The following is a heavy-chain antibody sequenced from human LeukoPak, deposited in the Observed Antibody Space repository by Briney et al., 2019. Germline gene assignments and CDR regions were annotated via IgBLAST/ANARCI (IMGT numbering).Heavy chain of an antibody. Sequence: SETLSLTCTVSGGSFSGYYWSWIRQPPGKGLEWIGEINHSGSTNYNPSLKSRVTISVDTSKNQFSLKLSSVTAADTAVYYCARVGYYYDSSGYHPNWGQGTLVTVSS. CDR3: ARVGYYYDSSGYHPN. CDR2: INHSGST. CDR1: GGSFSGYY. J-gene: IGHJ4*02. V-gene: IGHV4-34*01. D-gene: IGHD3-22*01.